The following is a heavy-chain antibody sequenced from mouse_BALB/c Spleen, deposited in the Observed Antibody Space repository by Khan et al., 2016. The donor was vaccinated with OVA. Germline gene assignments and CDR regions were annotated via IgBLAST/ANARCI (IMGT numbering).Heavy chain of an antibody. CDR3: ARNYDYDEGLAY. D-gene: IGHD2-4*01. V-gene: IGHV2-2*02. J-gene: IGHJ3*01. CDR2: IWSGGTT. CDR1: GFSLTTYG. Sequence: QVQLKQSGPGLVQPSQSLSITCTVSGFSLTTYGVHWVRQSPGKGLEWLGVIWSGGTTDYSAAFISRLSITKDTSKSQVFFKMNSLQANDTAIYYGARNYDYDEGLAYWGQGTLVTVSA.